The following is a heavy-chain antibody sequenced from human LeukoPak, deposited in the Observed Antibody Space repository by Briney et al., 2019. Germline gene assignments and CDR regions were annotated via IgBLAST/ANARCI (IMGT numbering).Heavy chain of an antibody. V-gene: IGHV2-70*04. J-gene: IGHJ3*02. Sequence: SGPALVKPTQTLTLTCTFSGFSLSTSGMRVSWIRQPPGKALERLAGIAWDDDKFYSTYLKTRLTISKDTSKSQVVLTMTNMDPVDTATYYCARIGTIVGATLAFDIWGQGTMVTVSS. D-gene: IGHD1-26*01. CDR1: GFSLSTSGMR. CDR3: ARIGTIVGATLAFDI. CDR2: IAWDDDK.